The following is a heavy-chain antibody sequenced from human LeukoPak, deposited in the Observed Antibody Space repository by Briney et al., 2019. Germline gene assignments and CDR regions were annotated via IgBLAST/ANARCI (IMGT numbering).Heavy chain of an antibody. CDR2: IYYSGST. J-gene: IGHJ5*02. CDR3: ARGRLMAPRNYNWFDP. Sequence: PSETLSLTCTVSGGSISSYYWSWIRQPPGKGLEWIGYIYYSGSTKYNPSLKSRLTISVDTSKNQFSLNLSSVTAADTAVYYCARGRLMAPRNYNWFDPWGQGTLVTVSS. D-gene: IGHD1-14*01. CDR1: GGSISSYY. V-gene: IGHV4-59*12.